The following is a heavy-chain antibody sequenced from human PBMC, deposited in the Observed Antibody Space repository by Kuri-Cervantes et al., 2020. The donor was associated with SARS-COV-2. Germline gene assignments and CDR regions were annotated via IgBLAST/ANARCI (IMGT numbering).Heavy chain of an antibody. CDR1: GFTFSSSS. CDR2: ISSSSSTI. V-gene: IGHV3-48*01. D-gene: IGHD3-22*01. CDR3: ARDPYYYDSTVLDV. J-gene: IGHJ6*02. Sequence: GGSLRLSCAASGFTFSSSSMNWVRQAPGKGLEWVSYISSSSSTIYYADSVKGRFTISRDNAKNSLYLQMNSLRAEDTAVYYCARDPYYYDSTVLDVWGQGTTVTVSS.